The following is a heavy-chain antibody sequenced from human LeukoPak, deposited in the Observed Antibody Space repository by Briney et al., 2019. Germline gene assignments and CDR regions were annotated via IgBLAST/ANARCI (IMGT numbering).Heavy chain of an antibody. V-gene: IGHV3-7*04. D-gene: IGHD2-15*01. CDR1: GSTFSSYW. CDR3: ARGGLVVVVAATSYFDY. CDR2: IKQDGSEK. Sequence: GGSLRLSCAASGSTFSSYWMSWVHQAPGKGLEWVANIKQDGSEKYYVDSVKGRFTISRDNAKNSLYLQMNSLRAEDTAVYYCARGGLVVVVAATSYFDYWGQGTLVTVSS. J-gene: IGHJ4*02.